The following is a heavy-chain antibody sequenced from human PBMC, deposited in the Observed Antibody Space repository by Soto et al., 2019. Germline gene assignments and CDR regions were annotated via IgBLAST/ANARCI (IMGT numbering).Heavy chain of an antibody. J-gene: IGHJ5*02. CDR3: ARDNHNWFDP. CDR1: GGSISSYY. Sequence: SETLSLTCTVSGGSISSYYWSWIRQPPGKGLEWIGYIYYSGSTNYNPSLKSRVTISVDTSKNQFSLKLSSVTAAGTAVYYCARDNHNWFDPWGQETLVTVSS. V-gene: IGHV4-59*01. CDR2: IYYSGST.